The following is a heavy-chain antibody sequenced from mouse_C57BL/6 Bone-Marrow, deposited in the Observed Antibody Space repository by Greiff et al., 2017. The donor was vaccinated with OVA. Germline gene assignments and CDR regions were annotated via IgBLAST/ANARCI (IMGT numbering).Heavy chain of an antibody. CDR3: ASITTGKYFDY. J-gene: IGHJ2*01. V-gene: IGHV1-53*01. CDR1: GYTFTSYW. D-gene: IGHD1-2*01. Sequence: QVQLQQPGAELVKPGASVKMSCKASGYTFTSYWMHWVKQRPGQGLEWIGNINPSNGGTNYNEKFKSKATLTVDKSSSTAYMQLSSLTSEDSAVYYCASITTGKYFDYWGQGTTLTVSS. CDR2: INPSNGGT.